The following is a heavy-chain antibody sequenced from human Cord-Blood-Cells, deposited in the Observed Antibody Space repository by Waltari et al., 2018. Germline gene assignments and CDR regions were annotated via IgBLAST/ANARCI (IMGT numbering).Heavy chain of an antibody. Sequence: QVQLQQWGAGLLKPSETLSLTCAVYGGSFSGYYWTWIRQPPGEGLEWIGEINHSGSTNYNPSLKSRVTISVDTSKNQFSLKLSSVTAADTAVYYCASLNYYYYYGMDVWGQGTTVTVSS. V-gene: IGHV4-34*01. CDR1: GGSFSGYY. CDR3: ASLNYYYYYGMDV. CDR2: INHSGST. J-gene: IGHJ6*02.